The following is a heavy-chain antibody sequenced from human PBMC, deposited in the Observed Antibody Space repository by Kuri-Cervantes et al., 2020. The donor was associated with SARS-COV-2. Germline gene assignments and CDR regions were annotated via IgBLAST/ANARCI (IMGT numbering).Heavy chain of an antibody. CDR3: ARERTITMIVVVIGGKDAFDI. Sequence: GESLKISCAASGFTFSSYAMSWVRQAPGKGLEWVSAISGSGGNTYYADSVKGRFTISRDNSKNTLYLQMNSLRAEDTAVYYCARERTITMIVVVIGGKDAFDIWGQGTMVTVSS. V-gene: IGHV3-23*01. CDR2: ISGSGGNT. CDR1: GFTFSSYA. J-gene: IGHJ3*02. D-gene: IGHD3-22*01.